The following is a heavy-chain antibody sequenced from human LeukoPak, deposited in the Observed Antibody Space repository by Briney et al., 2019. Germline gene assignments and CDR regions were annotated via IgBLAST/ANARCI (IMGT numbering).Heavy chain of an antibody. CDR1: GFTYSSYS. CDR2: ISTSSSTI. J-gene: IGHJ4*02. CDR3: ISSSPSFDY. Sequence: GGSLRLSCAASGFTYSSYSMNWVRQAPGKGLEWVSYISTSSSTIYYADSVKGRFTISRDNSKNTLYLQMNSLRAEDTAVYYCISSSPSFDYWGQGTLVTVSS. V-gene: IGHV3-48*01.